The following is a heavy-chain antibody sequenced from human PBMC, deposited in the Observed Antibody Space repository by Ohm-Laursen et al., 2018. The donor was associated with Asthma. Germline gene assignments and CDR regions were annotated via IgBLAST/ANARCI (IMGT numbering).Heavy chain of an antibody. CDR1: GYTFTSYY. V-gene: IGHV1-2*06. D-gene: IGHD6-6*01. J-gene: IGHJ4*02. Sequence: ASVKVSCNASGYTFTSYYMHWVRQAPGQGLEWMGRINPNSGGTNYAQKFQGRVTMTRDTSISTAYMELSRLRSDDTAVYYCARVDAARHIDYWGQGTLVTVSS. CDR2: INPNSGGT. CDR3: ARVDAARHIDY.